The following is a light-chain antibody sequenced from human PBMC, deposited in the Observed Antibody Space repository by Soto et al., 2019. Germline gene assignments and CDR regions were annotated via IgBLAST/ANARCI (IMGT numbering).Light chain of an antibody. Sequence: EIVLTPSAGTLSLSPGERAPLSCRASQPGSRNNLAWYQQRPGQPPRLLIYDASSRATGIPDRFSGSGSGTDFSLTISRLEPEDFATYYCQQHGDEPITFGQGTRLEIK. CDR3: QQHGDEPIT. CDR2: DAS. CDR1: QPGSRNN. V-gene: IGKV3-20*01. J-gene: IGKJ5*01.